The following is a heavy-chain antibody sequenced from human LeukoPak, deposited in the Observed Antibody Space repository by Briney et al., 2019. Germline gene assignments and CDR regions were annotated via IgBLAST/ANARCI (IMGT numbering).Heavy chain of an antibody. CDR1: GFTFSSHW. V-gene: IGHV3-74*01. Sequence: QPGGSLRLSCAASGFTFSSHWIHWVRQAPGKGLVWVSRINSDGSITSYADSVKGRFTISRDNAKNTLYLQMNSLRAEDTAVYYCARGHYSSSGDYWGQGTLVTVSS. J-gene: IGHJ4*02. D-gene: IGHD6-13*01. CDR2: INSDGSIT. CDR3: ARGHYSSSGDY.